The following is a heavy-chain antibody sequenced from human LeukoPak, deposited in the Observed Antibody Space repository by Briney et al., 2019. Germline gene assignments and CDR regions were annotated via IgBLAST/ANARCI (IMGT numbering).Heavy chain of an antibody. Sequence: PSETLSLTCTVSGGSISSYYWSWIRQPPGKGLEWIGYIYYSGSTNYNPSLKSRVTISVDTSKNQSSLKLSSVTAADTAVYYCARDTMTHYAFDIWGQGTMVTVSS. J-gene: IGHJ3*02. CDR3: ARDTMTHYAFDI. CDR2: IYYSGST. V-gene: IGHV4-59*01. D-gene: IGHD3-22*01. CDR1: GGSISSYY.